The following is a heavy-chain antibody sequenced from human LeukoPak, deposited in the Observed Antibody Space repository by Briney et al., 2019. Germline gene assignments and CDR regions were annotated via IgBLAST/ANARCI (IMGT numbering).Heavy chain of an antibody. D-gene: IGHD3-10*01. CDR1: GYSFNTYW. CDR3: ARPGGVSPYYFFDY. V-gene: IGHV5-51*01. CDR2: IFPGDSDT. J-gene: IGHJ4*02. Sequence: GESLKISCRGSGYSFNTYWIGWVRQMPGKGLEWMGTIFPGDSDTRYSPSFQGQVTMSADKSTSTAYLQWSSLKASDTAMYYCARPGGVSPYYFFDYWGQGALVTVSS.